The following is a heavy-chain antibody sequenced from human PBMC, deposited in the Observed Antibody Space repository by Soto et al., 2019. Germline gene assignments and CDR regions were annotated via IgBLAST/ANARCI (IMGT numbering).Heavy chain of an antibody. CDR1: GDSVSSNSAG. V-gene: IGHV6-1*01. Sequence: SQTLSLTCDISGDSVSSNSAGWNWIRQTPSRGLEWLGRTYYKSKWYYTYAASVKSRITVSPNTSKNQLSLQLTSVTPEDTAVYYCARGSWDDVSGYYHVVDWDQGATVTDPS. CDR2: TYYKSKWYY. CDR3: ARGSWDDVSGYYHVVD. D-gene: IGHD5-18*01. J-gene: IGHJ6*02.